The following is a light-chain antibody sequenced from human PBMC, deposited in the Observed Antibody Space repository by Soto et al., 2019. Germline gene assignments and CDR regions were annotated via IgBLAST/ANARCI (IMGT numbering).Light chain of an antibody. CDR1: QSISSW. Sequence: DLPMTQSPSTLSASVGDRVTITCRASQSISSWLAWYKQKPGKAPNLLIYKASSLESGVPSRFSGSGSGTEFTLTIRSLKPDDFATYYCQQYNSYWTFGQGTKLDIK. V-gene: IGKV1-5*03. CDR3: QQYNSYWT. CDR2: KAS. J-gene: IGKJ1*01.